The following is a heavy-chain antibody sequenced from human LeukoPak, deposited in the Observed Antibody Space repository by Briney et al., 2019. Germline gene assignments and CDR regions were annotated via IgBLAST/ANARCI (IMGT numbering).Heavy chain of an antibody. J-gene: IGHJ4*02. CDR2: IYYSGST. Sequence: PSETLSLTCTVFGGSISSYYWSWIRQPPGKGLEWIGYIYYSGSTYYNPSLKSRVTISVDTSKNQFSLKLSSVTAADTAVYYCARSGVRYDSSGYPIPLDYWGQGTLVTVSS. D-gene: IGHD3-22*01. CDR1: GGSISSYY. CDR3: ARSGVRYDSSGYPIPLDY. V-gene: IGHV4-59*06.